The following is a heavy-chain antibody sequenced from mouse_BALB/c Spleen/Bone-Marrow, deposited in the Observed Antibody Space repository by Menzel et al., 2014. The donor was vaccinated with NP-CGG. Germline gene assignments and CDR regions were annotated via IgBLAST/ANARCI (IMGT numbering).Heavy chain of an antibody. CDR2: IDPANGNT. CDR3: ATDSSGYLDY. V-gene: IGHV14-3*02. J-gene: IGHJ2*01. Sequence: EVQLQQSGAELVKPGASVKLSCTASGFNIKDNYMHWVKQRPEQGLEWIGRIDPANGNTKYDPKFQGKATITADTSSNTAYLQLSSLTSEDTAVYYCATDSSGYLDYWGQGTTLTVSS. CDR1: GFNIKDNY. D-gene: IGHD3-2*01.